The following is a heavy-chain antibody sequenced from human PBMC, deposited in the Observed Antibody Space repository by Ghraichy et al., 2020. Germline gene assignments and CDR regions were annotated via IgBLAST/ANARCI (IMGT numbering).Heavy chain of an antibody. CDR2: IYYSGST. CDR3: SRDSITRVRGVIH. D-gene: IGHD3-10*01. Sequence: SETLSLTCTVSGGSISSGGYYWSWIRQHPGKGLEWIGYIYYSGSTYYNPSLKSRVTISVDTSKNQFSLKLSSVTAADTAVYYCSRDSITRVRGVIHWGQGTLVTVSS. V-gene: IGHV4-31*03. J-gene: IGHJ4*02. CDR1: GGSISSGGYY.